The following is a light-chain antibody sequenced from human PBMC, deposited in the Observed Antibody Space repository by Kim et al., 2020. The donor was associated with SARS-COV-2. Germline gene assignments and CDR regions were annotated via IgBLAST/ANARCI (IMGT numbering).Light chain of an antibody. CDR1: GSDVGGYNS. V-gene: IGLV2-8*01. J-gene: IGLJ2*01. CDR3: SSYAGSNNLV. Sequence: GHSDTISCTGTGSDVGGYNSVSWYQQHPGKAPKLMFYEVSKRPSGVPDRFSGSKSGNTASLTVSGLQAEDEADYYCSSYAGSNNLVFGGGTQLTVL. CDR2: EVS.